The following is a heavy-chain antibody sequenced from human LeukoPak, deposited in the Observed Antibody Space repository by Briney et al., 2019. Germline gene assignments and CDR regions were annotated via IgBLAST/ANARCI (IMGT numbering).Heavy chain of an antibody. CDR2: INHSGST. CDR1: GGSFSGYY. V-gene: IGHV4-34*01. CDR3: ARFTMVRGFRFGRDY. Sequence: RASETLSLTCAVYGGSFSGYYWSWIRQPPGKGLEWIGEINHSGSTNYNPSLKSRVTISVDTSKNQFSLKLSSVTAADTAVYYCARFTMVRGFRFGRDYWGQGTLVTVSS. D-gene: IGHD3-10*01. J-gene: IGHJ4*02.